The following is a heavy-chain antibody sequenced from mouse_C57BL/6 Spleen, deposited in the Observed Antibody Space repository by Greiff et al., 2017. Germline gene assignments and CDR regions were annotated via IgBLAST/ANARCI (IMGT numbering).Heavy chain of an antibody. CDR3: TEGLYYSNYDYAMDY. Sequence: VQLQQSGAELVRPGASVKLSCTASGFNIKDDYMHWVKQRPEQGLEWIGWIDPENGDTEYASKFQGKATITADTSSNTAYLQLSSLTSDDTAVYYCTEGLYYSNYDYAMDYWGQGTSVTVSS. J-gene: IGHJ4*01. V-gene: IGHV14-4*01. D-gene: IGHD2-5*01. CDR2: IDPENGDT. CDR1: GFNIKDDY.